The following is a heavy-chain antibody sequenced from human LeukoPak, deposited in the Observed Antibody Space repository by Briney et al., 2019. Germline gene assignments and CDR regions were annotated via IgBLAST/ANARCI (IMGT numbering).Heavy chain of an antibody. CDR3: ARDPDQYPHRWGDPPGVPAARNNWFDP. CDR1: GGTFSSYA. D-gene: IGHD2-2*01. J-gene: IGHJ5*02. Sequence: ASVKVSCKASGGTFSSYAISWVRQAPGQGLEWMGWINPNSGGTNYAQKFQGRVTMTRDTSISTAYMELSRLRSDDTAVYYCARDPDQYPHRWGDPPGVPAARNNWFDPWGQGTLVTVSS. V-gene: IGHV1-2*02. CDR2: INPNSGGT.